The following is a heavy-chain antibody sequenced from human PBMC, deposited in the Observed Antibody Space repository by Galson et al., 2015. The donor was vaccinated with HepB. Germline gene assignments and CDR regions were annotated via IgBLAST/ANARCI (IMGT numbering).Heavy chain of an antibody. V-gene: IGHV1-18*01. Sequence: SVKVSCKASGYTFTSYGISWVRQAPGQGLEWMGWISAYNGNTNYAQKLQGRVTMTTDTSTSTAYMELRSLRSDDTAVYYCARDNDALLDYGSGSRSHYFDYWGQGTLVTVSS. CDR2: ISAYNGNT. D-gene: IGHD3-10*01. J-gene: IGHJ4*02. CDR3: ARDNDALLDYGSGSRSHYFDY. CDR1: GYTFTSYG.